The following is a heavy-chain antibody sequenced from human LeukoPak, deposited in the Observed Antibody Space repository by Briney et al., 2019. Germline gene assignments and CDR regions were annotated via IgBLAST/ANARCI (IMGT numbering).Heavy chain of an antibody. CDR3: ARGRIAVAGTHWYYYYYGMDV. Sequence: SETLSLTCTVSGGSISSGGYYWSWIRQHPGKGLEWIGYIYYSGSTNYNPSLKSRVTISVDTSKNQFSLKLSSVTAADTAVYYCARGRIAVAGTHWYYYYYGMDVWGQGTTVTVSS. D-gene: IGHD6-19*01. J-gene: IGHJ6*02. CDR2: IYYSGST. CDR1: GGSISSGGYY. V-gene: IGHV4-31*03.